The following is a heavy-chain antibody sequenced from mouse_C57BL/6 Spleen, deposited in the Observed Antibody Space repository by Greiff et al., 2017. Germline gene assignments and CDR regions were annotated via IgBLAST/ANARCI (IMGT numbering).Heavy chain of an antibody. D-gene: IGHD1-1*01. V-gene: IGHV1-55*01. CDR2: IYPGSGST. CDR1: GYTFTSYW. J-gene: IGHJ1*03. CDR3: ARSPITTGWYFDV. Sequence: VQLLQPGAELVKPGASVKMSCKASGYTFTSYWITWVKQRPGQGLEWIGDIYPGSGSTNYNEKFKSKATLTVDTSSSTAYMQLSSLTSEDSAVYYCARSPITTGWYFDVWGTGTTVTVSS.